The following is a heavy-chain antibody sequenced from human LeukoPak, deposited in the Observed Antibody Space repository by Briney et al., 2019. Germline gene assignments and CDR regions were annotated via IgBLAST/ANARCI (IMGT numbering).Heavy chain of an antibody. Sequence: SETLSLTCAVYGGSFSGYYWSWIRQPPGKGLEWIGEINHSGSTNYNPSLKSRVTISVDTSKNQFSLKLSSVTAADTAVYYCARGWVLRWRFGYYFDYWGQGTLVTVSS. CDR1: GGSFSGYY. CDR3: ARGWVLRWRFGYYFDY. J-gene: IGHJ4*02. V-gene: IGHV4-34*01. CDR2: INHSGST. D-gene: IGHD4-23*01.